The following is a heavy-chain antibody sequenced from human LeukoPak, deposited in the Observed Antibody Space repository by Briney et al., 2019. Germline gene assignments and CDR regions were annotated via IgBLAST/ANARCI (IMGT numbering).Heavy chain of an antibody. V-gene: IGHV3-30*02. D-gene: IGHD6-6*01. CDR2: IRYDGSNK. J-gene: IGHJ1*01. CDR1: GFTFSSYG. CDR3: AKGGAARLPFQH. Sequence: GGSLRLSCAASGFTFSSYGMHWVRQAPGKGLEWVAFIRYDGSNKYYADSVKGRFTISRDNSKNTLYLQMNSLRAEDTAVYYCAKGGAARLPFQHWGQGTLVTVSS.